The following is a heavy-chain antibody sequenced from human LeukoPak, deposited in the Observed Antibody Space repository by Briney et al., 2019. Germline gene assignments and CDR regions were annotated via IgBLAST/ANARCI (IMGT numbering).Heavy chain of an antibody. Sequence: ASVKVSCKASGYTFIGCYMHWVRQAPGQGLEWMGWINANSGDTKYAQKFQGRVTMTRDTSISTAYMELSRLRSDDTAMYYCAREISGYSDYWGQGTLVTVSS. CDR3: AREISGYSDY. V-gene: IGHV1-2*02. D-gene: IGHD3-22*01. J-gene: IGHJ4*02. CDR1: GYTFIGCY. CDR2: INANSGDT.